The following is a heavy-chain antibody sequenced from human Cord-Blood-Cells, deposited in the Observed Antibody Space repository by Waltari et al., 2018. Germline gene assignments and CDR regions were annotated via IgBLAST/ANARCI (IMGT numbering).Heavy chain of an antibody. D-gene: IGHD6-6*01. J-gene: IGHJ4*02. CDR1: GGSISSHY. V-gene: IGHV4-59*11. CDR3: ARVVISSSFFDY. CDR2: IYYSGST. Sequence: QVQLQESGPGLVKPSETLSLTCTVSGGSISSHYWGRIRQPPGKGLEWIGYIYYSGSTNYNPSLKSRVTISVDTSKNQFSLKLSSVTAADTAVYYCARVVISSSFFDYWGQGTLVTVSS.